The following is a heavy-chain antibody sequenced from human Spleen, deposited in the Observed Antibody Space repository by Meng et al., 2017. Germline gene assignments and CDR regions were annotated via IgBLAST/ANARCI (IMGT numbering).Heavy chain of an antibody. V-gene: IGHV1-18*04. J-gene: IGHJ3*02. CDR1: GGTFSTYT. CDR2: INPYFGNT. CDR3: ARVFVWGSYTDAFDI. D-gene: IGHD3-16*01. Sequence: ASVKVSCKAFGGTFSTYTFTWVRQAPGQGLEWMGWINPYFGNTDYAQKFQGRVTLTSDTSTSTAYMELRSLRSDDTALYYCARVFVWGSYTDAFDIWGQGTMVTVSS.